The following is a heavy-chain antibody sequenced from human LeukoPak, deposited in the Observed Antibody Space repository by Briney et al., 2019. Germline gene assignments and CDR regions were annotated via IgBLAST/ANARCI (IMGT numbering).Heavy chain of an antibody. D-gene: IGHD4-23*01. Sequence: SEALSLTCSVSGGSISSYHWSWIRQPPGKGLEWIGYVYYSGSANYNPSLKSRITISVDTSKNQFSLKVSSVTAADTAVYYCARHSKDYGGFNFFDYWGQGTLVTVSS. CDR2: VYYSGSA. CDR1: GGSISSYH. J-gene: IGHJ4*02. V-gene: IGHV4-59*08. CDR3: ARHSKDYGGFNFFDY.